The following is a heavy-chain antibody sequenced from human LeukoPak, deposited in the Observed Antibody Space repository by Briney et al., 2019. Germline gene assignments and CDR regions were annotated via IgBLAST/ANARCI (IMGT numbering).Heavy chain of an antibody. CDR1: GFTFSSYG. CDR2: ISYDGSNK. D-gene: IGHD6-13*01. Sequence: QSGGSLRLSCAASGFTFSSYGMHWVRQAPGKGLEWVAVISYDGSNKYYADSVKGRFTISRDNSKNTLYLQMNSLRAEDTAVYYCAKEGYSSSWYSYYYGMDVWGQRTTVTVSS. V-gene: IGHV3-30*18. CDR3: AKEGYSSSWYSYYYGMDV. J-gene: IGHJ6*02.